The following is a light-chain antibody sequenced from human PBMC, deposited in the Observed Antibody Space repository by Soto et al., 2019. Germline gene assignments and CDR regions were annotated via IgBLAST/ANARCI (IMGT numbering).Light chain of an antibody. CDR2: KAS. V-gene: IGKV1-5*03. CDR1: QRIRSY. J-gene: IGKJ1*01. Sequence: DIQMTQSPATLSASVGDRVTITCRASQRIRSYLVWYQQKPGKAPKVLIYKASSLESGVPSRFSGSGSGTEFTLTINSLQPDDFATYYCQHYSGYPWTFGQGTKVEVK. CDR3: QHYSGYPWT.